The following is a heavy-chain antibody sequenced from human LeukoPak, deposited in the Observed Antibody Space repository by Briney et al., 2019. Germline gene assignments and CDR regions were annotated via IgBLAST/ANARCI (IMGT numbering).Heavy chain of an antibody. D-gene: IGHD3-3*01. J-gene: IGHJ5*02. CDR2: IYETGST. CDR3: ARVFSYPLRAPFDP. V-gene: IGHV4-39*07. Sequence: SETLSLTCSVSGGSLSSSSYYWGWIRQPPGRGLEWIGNIYETGSTNYNPSLKSRVTISVDTSKNQFSLKLSSVTAADTAVYYCARVFSYPLRAPFDPWGQGTLVTVSS. CDR1: GGSLSSSSYY.